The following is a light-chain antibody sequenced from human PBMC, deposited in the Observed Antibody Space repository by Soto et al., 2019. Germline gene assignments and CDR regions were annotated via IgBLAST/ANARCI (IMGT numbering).Light chain of an antibody. CDR1: QSVLYSANNKNY. V-gene: IGKV4-1*01. J-gene: IGKJ4*01. CDR2: WAS. Sequence: DIVMTQSPDSLAVSLGERATINCKSSQSVLYSANNKNYIAWYQQKPGQPPKLLIYWASTRDSGVPDRFSGSGSGTDFTLTISSLQAEDVAVYYCQQYYSTPPVTFGGGTKVEIK. CDR3: QQYYSTPPVT.